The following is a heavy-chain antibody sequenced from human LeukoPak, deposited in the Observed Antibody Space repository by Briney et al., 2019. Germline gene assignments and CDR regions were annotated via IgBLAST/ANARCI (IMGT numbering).Heavy chain of an antibody. Sequence: GGSLRLSCAASGFTFSSYDMHWVRQATGKGLEWVSAIGTAGDTYYPGSVKSRFTISTENAKNSLYLQMNSLRAGDTAVYYCARADSSGGYFDYWGQGTLVTVSS. CDR2: IGTAGDT. CDR3: ARADSSGGYFDY. V-gene: IGHV3-13*01. CDR1: GFTFSSYD. D-gene: IGHD6-19*01. J-gene: IGHJ4*02.